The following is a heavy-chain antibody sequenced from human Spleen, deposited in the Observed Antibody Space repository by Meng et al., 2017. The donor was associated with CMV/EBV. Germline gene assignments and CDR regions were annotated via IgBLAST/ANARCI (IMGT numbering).Heavy chain of an antibody. J-gene: IGHJ6*02. CDR2: INPDSGVT. CDR1: GYSFTGYY. D-gene: IGHD1-26*01. CDR3: ARESGSGTDYYYYYAMDV. Sequence: ASVKVSCKTSGYSFTGYYMHWLRLASGQGLEWMGWINPDSGVTKYAQNFRGRVTMTRDTSISTAYMEVSRLRLDDTAVYYCARESGSGTDYYYYYAMDVWGQGTTVTVSS. V-gene: IGHV1-2*02.